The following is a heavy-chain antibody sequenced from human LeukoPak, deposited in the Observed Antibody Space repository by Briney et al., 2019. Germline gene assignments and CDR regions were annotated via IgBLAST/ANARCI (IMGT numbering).Heavy chain of an antibody. J-gene: IGHJ4*02. CDR2: ITSRGEST. CDR1: GFTFSIYA. Sequence: GGSLRLSCAASGFTFSIYAMSWVRQAPGKGLQWVSSITSRGESTWYVDSVKGRFTITRDNSENTLYLQMHSLRAEDTAVYYCARDRPNYYGSDGHYYRRDGDYWGRGTLVSVPS. CDR3: ARDRPNYYGSDGHYYRRDGDY. V-gene: IGHV3-23*01. D-gene: IGHD3-22*01.